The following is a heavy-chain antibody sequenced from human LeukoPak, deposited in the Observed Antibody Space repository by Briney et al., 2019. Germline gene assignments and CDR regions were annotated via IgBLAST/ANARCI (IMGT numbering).Heavy chain of an antibody. V-gene: IGHV1-69*13. CDR1: GGTFSSYA. Sequence: SVKVSCKASGGTFSSYAISWVRQAPGQGLEWMGGIIPIFGTANYAQKFQGRVTITADESTSTAYMELSSLRSEDTAVYYCARDRTRIQLWMDSGYCSGGSCYYYMDVWGKGTTVTVSS. D-gene: IGHD2-15*01. CDR2: IIPIFGTA. CDR3: ARDRTRIQLWMDSGYCSGGSCYYYMDV. J-gene: IGHJ6*03.